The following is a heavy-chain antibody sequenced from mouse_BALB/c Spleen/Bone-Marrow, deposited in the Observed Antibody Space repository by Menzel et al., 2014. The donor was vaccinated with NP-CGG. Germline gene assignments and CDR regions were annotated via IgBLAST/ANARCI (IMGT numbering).Heavy chain of an antibody. CDR1: GYTFTSYY. CDR3: TRSGTAWLRRSWYFDV. D-gene: IGHD2-2*01. V-gene: IGHV1S81*02. CDR2: INPSNGGT. J-gene: IGHJ1*01. Sequence: VQLQQSGAELVQPGASVKLSCKASGYTFTSYYMYWVKQRPGQGLEWIGEINPSNGGTNFNEKFKSKATLTVDKSSSTAYMQLSSLTSEDSAVYYCTRSGTAWLRRSWYFDVWGAGTTVTVSS.